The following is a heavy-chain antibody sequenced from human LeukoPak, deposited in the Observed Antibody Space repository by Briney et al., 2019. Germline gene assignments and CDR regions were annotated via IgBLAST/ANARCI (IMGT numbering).Heavy chain of an antibody. V-gene: IGHV3-30-3*01. Sequence: PGGSLRLSCAASGFTFSSYAIHWVRQAPGKGLEWVAVISYDGSNKYYADSVKGRFTISRDNSKNTLYLQMNSLRAEDTAVYYCARDQSPVWDYDILTGYYLLPDYWGQGTLVTVSS. CDR2: ISYDGSNK. J-gene: IGHJ4*02. CDR3: ARDQSPVWDYDILTGYYLLPDY. CDR1: GFTFSSYA. D-gene: IGHD3-9*01.